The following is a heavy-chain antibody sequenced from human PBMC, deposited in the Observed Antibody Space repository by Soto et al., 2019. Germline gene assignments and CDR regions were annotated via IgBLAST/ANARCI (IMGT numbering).Heavy chain of an antibody. D-gene: IGHD2-2*01. Sequence: GSLRLSCAASGFTFSSYSMNWVRQAPGKGLEWVSSISSSSSYIYYADSVKGRFTISRDNAKNSLYLHMKSLRAEHTAVYSCASPVVYAYAPEFDYWDPETLVTVSS. CDR1: GFTFSSYS. CDR3: ASPVVYAYAPEFDY. J-gene: IGHJ4*02. V-gene: IGHV3-21*04. CDR2: ISSSSSYI.